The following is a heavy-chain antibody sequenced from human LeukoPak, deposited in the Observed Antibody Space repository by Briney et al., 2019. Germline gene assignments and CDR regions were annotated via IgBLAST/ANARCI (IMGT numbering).Heavy chain of an antibody. V-gene: IGHV3-21*01. Sequence: AGGSLRLSCAASGFTFSSYSMNWVRQAPGKGLEWVSSISSSSSYIYYADSVKGRFTISRDNAKNSLYLQMNSLRAEDTAVYYCARYSSGWSHYFDYWGQGTLVTVSS. CDR2: ISSSSSYI. J-gene: IGHJ4*02. D-gene: IGHD6-19*01. CDR1: GFTFSSYS. CDR3: ARYSSGWSHYFDY.